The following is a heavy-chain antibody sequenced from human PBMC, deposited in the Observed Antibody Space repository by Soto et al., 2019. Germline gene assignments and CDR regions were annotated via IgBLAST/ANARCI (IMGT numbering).Heavy chain of an antibody. CDR3: AKDHVQLERGGGYFDY. V-gene: IGHV3-23*01. Sequence: EVQLLESGGGLVQPGGSLRLSCAASGFTFSSYAMSWVRQAPGKGLEWVSAISGSGGSTYYADSVKGRFTISRDNSKNTLYLQMNSLRAEDTAVYYCAKDHVQLERGGGYFDYWGQGTLVTVSS. D-gene: IGHD1-1*01. J-gene: IGHJ4*02. CDR2: ISGSGGST. CDR1: GFTFSSYA.